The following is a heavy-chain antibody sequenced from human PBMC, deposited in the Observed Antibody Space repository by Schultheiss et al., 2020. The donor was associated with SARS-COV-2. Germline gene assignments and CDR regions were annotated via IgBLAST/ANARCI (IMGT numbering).Heavy chain of an antibody. V-gene: IGHV1-3*01. CDR1: GYTFTSYA. J-gene: IGHJ6*02. CDR2: INAGDGSA. CDR3: AGHYGGNSPYYYGMDV. Sequence: ASVKVSCKASGYTFTSYAIHWVRQAPGQRLEWMGWINAGDGSAKSSQKFQGRVTITGDTSATTAYMELSSLRSEDTAVYYCAGHYGGNSPYYYGMDVWGQGTTVTVSS. D-gene: IGHD4-23*01.